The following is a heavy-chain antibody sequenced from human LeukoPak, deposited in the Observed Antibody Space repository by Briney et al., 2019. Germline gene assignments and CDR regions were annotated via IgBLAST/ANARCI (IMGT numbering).Heavy chain of an antibody. CDR2: INPSGGST. V-gene: IGHV1-46*01. D-gene: IGHD4-17*01. CDR3: ARRLGDGDYVYYFDY. CDR1: GYSFSSYA. Sequence: ASVKVSCKASGYSFSSYAISWVRQAPGQGLEWMGIINPSGGSTSYAQKFQGRVTMTRDTSTSTVYMELSSLRSEDTAVYYCARRLGDGDYVYYFDYWGQGTLVTVSS. J-gene: IGHJ4*02.